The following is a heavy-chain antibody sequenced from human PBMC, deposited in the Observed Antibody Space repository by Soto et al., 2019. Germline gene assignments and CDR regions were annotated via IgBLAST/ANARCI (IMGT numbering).Heavy chain of an antibody. D-gene: IGHD6-19*01. CDR3: TTGYSSGWFAP. Sequence: SVSNAWMNWVRQAPGKGLEWVGRIKSKTDGGTTDYAAPVKGRFTISRDDSKNTLYLQMNSLKTEDTAVYYCTTGYSSGWFAPWGQGTLVTVSS. V-gene: IGHV3-15*07. J-gene: IGHJ5*02. CDR1: SVSNAW. CDR2: IKSKTDGGTT.